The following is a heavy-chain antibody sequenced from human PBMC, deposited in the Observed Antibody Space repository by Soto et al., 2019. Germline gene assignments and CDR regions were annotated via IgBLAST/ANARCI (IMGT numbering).Heavy chain of an antibody. CDR1: GGCLSGYY. V-gene: IGHV4-34*01. Sequence: SETLSLTCAVYGGCLSGYYWSWLRQPPEKGLEWIGEINHSGSTNYSPSLKSRVTISVDTSKNQFSLKLSSVTAADTAVYYCARGFGYYDILTGYYYNWFDPWGQGTLVTVS. CDR2: INHSGST. J-gene: IGHJ5*02. D-gene: IGHD3-9*01. CDR3: ARGFGYYDILTGYYYNWFDP.